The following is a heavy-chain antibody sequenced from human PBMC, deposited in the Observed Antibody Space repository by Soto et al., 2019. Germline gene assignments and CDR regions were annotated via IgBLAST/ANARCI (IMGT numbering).Heavy chain of an antibody. Sequence: QITLKESGPTLVKPTQTLTLTCTFSGFSLTTAGVGVGWIRQSPGKALEWLAPIYWSDEKRYSPTLKSRLTITKDTSKNQVVLTMSNMDPVDTATYYCALRGHCSGDTCYSAWGQGTLVTVSS. D-gene: IGHD2-15*01. CDR1: GFSLTTAGVG. J-gene: IGHJ5*02. V-gene: IGHV2-5*01. CDR3: ALRGHCSGDTCYSA. CDR2: IYWSDEK.